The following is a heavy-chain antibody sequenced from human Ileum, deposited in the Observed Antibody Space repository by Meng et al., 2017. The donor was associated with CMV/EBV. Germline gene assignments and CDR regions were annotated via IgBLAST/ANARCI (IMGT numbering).Heavy chain of an antibody. J-gene: IGHJ4*02. D-gene: IGHD3-22*01. CDR2: INPNNGGT. V-gene: IGHV1-2*02. CDR3: PRAGSFDTSGYSFDS. CDR1: GDTFIGYF. Sequence: ASVKVSCKASGDTFIGYFMHWVRQAPGQGPEWMGWINPNNGGTKYAQQFQGRVTMTRDTSISTAYLELSRLRSDDTAVYYCPRAGSFDTSGYSFDSWGQGTLVTVSS.